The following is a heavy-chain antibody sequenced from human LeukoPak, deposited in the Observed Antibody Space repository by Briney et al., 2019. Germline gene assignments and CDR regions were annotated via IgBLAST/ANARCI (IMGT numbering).Heavy chain of an antibody. D-gene: IGHD3-3*01. CDR1: GGSLSSYY. CDR3: ARKVFWSGVDAFDI. V-gene: IGHV4-59*01. Sequence: SETLSLTCTVSGGSLSSYYWSWIRQPPGKGLEWIGYIYYSGSTNYNPSLKSRVTISVDTSKNQFSLKLSSVTAADTAVYFCARKVFWSGVDAFDIWGQGTVVTVSS. J-gene: IGHJ3*02. CDR2: IYYSGST.